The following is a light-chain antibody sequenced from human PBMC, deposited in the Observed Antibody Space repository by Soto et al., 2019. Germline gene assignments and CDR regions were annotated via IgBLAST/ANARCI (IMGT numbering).Light chain of an antibody. CDR3: QQYSLSSPWT. Sequence: EIVLTQSPDTLSLSSGEIATLSCRASQSVSSSYLAWYQQKPGQAPRLLIYGASSRVTGIPDRFSGSGSGTDFTLTISRLEPEEVAVYYCQQYSLSSPWTFGQGTKV. CDR1: QSVSSSY. J-gene: IGKJ1*01. CDR2: GAS. V-gene: IGKV3-20*01.